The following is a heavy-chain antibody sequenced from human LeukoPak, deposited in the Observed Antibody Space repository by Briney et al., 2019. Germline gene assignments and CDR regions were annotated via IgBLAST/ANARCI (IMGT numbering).Heavy chain of an antibody. Sequence: SQTLSLTCTVSGGSISSGGYYWSWIRQHPGKGLEWIGYIYYSRSTYYNPSLKSRVTISVDTSKNQFSLKLSSVTAADTAVYYCARDRITMVRGEDGMDVWGQGTTVTVSS. J-gene: IGHJ6*02. D-gene: IGHD3-10*01. CDR2: IYYSRST. V-gene: IGHV4-31*03. CDR3: ARDRITMVRGEDGMDV. CDR1: GGSISSGGYY.